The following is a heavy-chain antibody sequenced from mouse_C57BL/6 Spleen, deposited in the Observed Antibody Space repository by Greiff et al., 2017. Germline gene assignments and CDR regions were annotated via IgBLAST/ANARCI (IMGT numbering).Heavy chain of an antibody. CDR1: GFSLSTFGMG. J-gene: IGHJ4*01. D-gene: IGHD1-1*01. Sequence: QVTLKVCGPGLLQPSQTLSLTCSFSGFSLSTFGMGVGWLRQPSGKGLEWLAHFWWDDDKYYNPALKSRLTSSKDTSKNQVFLKIANVDTADTATYYCAGIENYNGSTYAMDYWGQGTTVTVSS. V-gene: IGHV8-8*01. CDR2: FWWDDDK. CDR3: AGIENYNGSTYAMDY.